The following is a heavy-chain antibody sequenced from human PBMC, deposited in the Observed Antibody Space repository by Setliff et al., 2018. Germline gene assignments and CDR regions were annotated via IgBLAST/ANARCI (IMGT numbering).Heavy chain of an antibody. CDR1: GFTFSSYA. Sequence: PVGSLRLSCAASGFTFSSYAMSWVRQAPGKGLEWVSDISGSGGNTYYADSVKGRFVFSLDTSVSTAYLQISSLKAEDTALYYCARASRFGTIKYRGDYYMDVWGKGTTVTVSS. J-gene: IGHJ6*03. CDR3: ARASRFGTIKYRGDYYMDV. CDR2: ISGSGGNT. V-gene: IGHV3-23*01. D-gene: IGHD3-10*01.